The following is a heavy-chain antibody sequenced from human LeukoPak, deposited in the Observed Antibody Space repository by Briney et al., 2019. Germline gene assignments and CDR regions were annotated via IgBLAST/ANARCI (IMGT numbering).Heavy chain of an antibody. CDR1: GFTLKSNW. V-gene: IGHV3-74*01. Sequence: PGGSLRLSCGVSGFTLKSNWMHWVRQPPGKGLVWVSRMNHDGSGTSYADSVKGRFTISRDDAKNTLYLQMNSLRAEDTAVYYCGTVFDYWGQGVLVTVSS. CDR3: GTVFDY. CDR2: MNHDGSGT. J-gene: IGHJ4*02.